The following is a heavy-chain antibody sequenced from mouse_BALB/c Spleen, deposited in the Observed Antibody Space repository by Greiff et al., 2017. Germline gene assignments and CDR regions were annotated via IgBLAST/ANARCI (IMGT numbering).Heavy chain of an antibody. D-gene: IGHD1-1*01. V-gene: IGHV14-3*02. CDR2: IDPANGNT. CDR1: GFNIKDTY. J-gene: IGHJ1*01. CDR3: ARWYYGSSYPFWYFDV. Sequence: EVKLQESGAELVKPGASVKLSCTASGFNIKDTYMHWVKQRPEQGLEWIGRIDPANGNTKYDPKFQGKATITADTSSNTAYLQLSSLTSEDTAVYYCARWYYGSSYPFWYFDVWGAGTTVTVSS.